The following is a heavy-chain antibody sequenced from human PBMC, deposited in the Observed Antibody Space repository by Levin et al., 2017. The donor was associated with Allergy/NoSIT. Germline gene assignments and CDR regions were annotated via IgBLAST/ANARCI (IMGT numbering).Heavy chain of an antibody. CDR2: ISTSGDST. Sequence: ETLSLTCAASGFTFSNFVMNWVRQAPGKGLEWVSAISTSGDSTHFTYYADSVKGRFTISRDNSKNTLYLQMNSLRADDTAIYYCAKDFTVAGYDAFDIWGQGTMVTVSS. CDR1: GFTFSNFV. V-gene: IGHV3-23*01. D-gene: IGHD6-19*01. J-gene: IGHJ3*02. CDR3: AKDFTVAGYDAFDI.